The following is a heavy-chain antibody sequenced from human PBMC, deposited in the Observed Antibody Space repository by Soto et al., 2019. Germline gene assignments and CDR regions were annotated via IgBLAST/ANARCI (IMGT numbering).Heavy chain of an antibody. D-gene: IGHD3-10*01. CDR3: AKEWGYGSGSEIYYYYYYMDV. V-gene: IGHV3-30*18. J-gene: IGHJ6*03. CDR2: ISYDGSNK. CDR1: GFTFSSYG. Sequence: QVQLVESGGGVVQPGRSLRLSCAASGFTFSSYGMHWVRQAPGKGLEWVAVISYDGSNKYYADSVKGRFTISRDNSKNTLYLQMNSLRAEDTAVYYCAKEWGYGSGSEIYYYYYYMDVWGKGTTVTVSS.